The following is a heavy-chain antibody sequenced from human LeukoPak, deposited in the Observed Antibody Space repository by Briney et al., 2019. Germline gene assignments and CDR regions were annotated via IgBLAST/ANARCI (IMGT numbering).Heavy chain of an antibody. CDR1: GYTFTGYY. V-gene: IGHV1-2*02. Sequence: ASVKVSCKASGYTFTGYYMHWVRQAPGQGLEWMGWINPNSGDTSHPQTFRGRVTMTRDMSISTAHMDLSRLRSDDTAVYYCARANSDKMGSFDYWGQGTLVTVSS. CDR2: INPNSGDT. CDR3: ARANSDKMGSFDY. J-gene: IGHJ4*02. D-gene: IGHD2-21*01.